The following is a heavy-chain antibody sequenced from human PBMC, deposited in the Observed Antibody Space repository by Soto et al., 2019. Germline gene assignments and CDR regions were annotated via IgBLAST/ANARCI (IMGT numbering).Heavy chain of an antibody. Sequence: EVQLLESGGGLVQPGGSLRLSCAASGFTFSSYAMSWVRQAPGKGLEWVSAISGGGGSTYYADSVKGRFTISRDNSKNTLYLQMNSLRAEDTAVYYCAKDGRRWDLPADYWGQGALVIVSS. D-gene: IGHD1-26*01. V-gene: IGHV3-23*01. CDR3: AKDGRRWDLPADY. CDR1: GFTFSSYA. CDR2: ISGGGGST. J-gene: IGHJ4*02.